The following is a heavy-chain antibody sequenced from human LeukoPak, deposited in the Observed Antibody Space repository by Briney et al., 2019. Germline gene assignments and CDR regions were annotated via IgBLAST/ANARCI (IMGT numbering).Heavy chain of an antibody. Sequence: GGSLRLSCAASGFTFSNAWMSWVRQAPGKGLEWVGRMKSKTDGGTTDYAAPVKGRFTISRDDSKNTLYLQINSLKTEDTAVYYCTTVLTSYDSSGYYCFDYWGQGTLVTVSS. D-gene: IGHD3-22*01. CDR1: GFTFSNAW. CDR3: TTVLTSYDSSGYYCFDY. V-gene: IGHV3-15*01. J-gene: IGHJ4*02. CDR2: MKSKTDGGTT.